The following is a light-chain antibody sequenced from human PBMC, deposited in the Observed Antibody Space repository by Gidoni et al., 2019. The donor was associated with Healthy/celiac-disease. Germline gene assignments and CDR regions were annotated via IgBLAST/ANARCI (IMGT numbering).Light chain of an antibody. CDR2: KAS. J-gene: IGKJ1*01. V-gene: IGKV1-5*03. CDR3: QQYNNYWT. Sequence: DIQMTQSPSTLSASIGDRVTITCRASQSISSWLAWYQQKPGKAPKLLIYKASSLESGVPSRFSGSGSGTEFTLTISSLQPDDFATYYCQQYNNYWTFXXXTTVQIK. CDR1: QSISSW.